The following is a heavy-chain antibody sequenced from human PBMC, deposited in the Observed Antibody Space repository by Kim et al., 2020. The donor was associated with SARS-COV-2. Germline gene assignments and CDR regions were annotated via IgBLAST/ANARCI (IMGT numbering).Heavy chain of an antibody. CDR2: INPSGGST. CDR3: AIVGYSYGSYYYGVDV. CDR1: GYTLTSYY. Sequence: ASVKVSCKAFGYTLTSYYMHWVRQAPGQGLECMGIINPSGGSTSYVQKFQGRVTMTRDTSTSTVYMELSSLRSEDTAVYYCAIVGYSYGSYYYGVDVWGHGTTVTVS. D-gene: IGHD5-18*01. V-gene: IGHV1-46*01. J-gene: IGHJ6*02.